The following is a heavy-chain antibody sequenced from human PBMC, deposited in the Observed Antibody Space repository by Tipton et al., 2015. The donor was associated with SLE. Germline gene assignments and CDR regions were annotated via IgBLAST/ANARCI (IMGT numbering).Heavy chain of an antibody. V-gene: IGHV4-39*07. D-gene: IGHD2-15*01. CDR2: IYYSGST. J-gene: IGHJ4*02. Sequence: TLSLTCTVSGGSISSSSYYWGWIRQSPGKGLEWIGSIYYSGSTRYNPSLKSRVTISVDTSKNQFSLKLSSVTAADTAVYYCASQNGEGYCSGGSCPGDWGQGTLVTVSS. CDR3: ASQNGEGYCSGGSCPGD. CDR1: GGSISSSSYY.